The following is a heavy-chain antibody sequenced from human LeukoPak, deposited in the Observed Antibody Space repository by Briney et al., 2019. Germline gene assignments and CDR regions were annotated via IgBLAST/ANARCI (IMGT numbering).Heavy chain of an antibody. CDR3: ARERDSSSWYAFDI. Sequence: PGGSLRLSCAASGFTFSSYSLNWVRQAPGKGLEWVSHISSSSSTIYYGDSEKGRFTISRDNAKNSLYLQMNSLRDEDTAVYYCARERDSSSWYAFDIWGQGTMVTVSS. CDR2: ISSSSSTI. V-gene: IGHV3-48*02. CDR1: GFTFSSYS. D-gene: IGHD6-13*01. J-gene: IGHJ3*02.